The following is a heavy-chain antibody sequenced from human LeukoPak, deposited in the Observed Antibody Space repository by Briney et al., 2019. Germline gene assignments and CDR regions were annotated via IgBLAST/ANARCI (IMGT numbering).Heavy chain of an antibody. Sequence: GGPLRLSCTASGFIFGDHAMSWVRQAPGKGLEWVGFIRSKAYGGTTEYAASVKGRFTISRDDSEGIAYLQMNSLRIDDTAVYYCARGPIHLWLHNGMDVWGQGTTVIVFS. CDR1: GFIFGDHA. J-gene: IGHJ6*02. CDR3: ARGPIHLWLHNGMDV. D-gene: IGHD5-18*01. CDR2: IRSKAYGGTT. V-gene: IGHV3-49*04.